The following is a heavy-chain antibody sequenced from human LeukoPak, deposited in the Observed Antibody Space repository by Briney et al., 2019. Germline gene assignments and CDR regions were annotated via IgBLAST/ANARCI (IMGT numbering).Heavy chain of an antibody. V-gene: IGHV1-46*01. CDR3: ARDWGPPRYYDILTGYYNWFDP. CDR2: INPSGGST. D-gene: IGHD3-9*01. Sequence: ASVKVSCKASGYTFTSYYMHWVRQAPGQGLEWMGIINPSGGSTSYAQKFQGRVTMTRDMSTSTVYMELSSLRSEDTAVYYCARDWGPPRYYDILTGYYNWFDPWGQGTLVTVSS. CDR1: GYTFTSYY. J-gene: IGHJ5*02.